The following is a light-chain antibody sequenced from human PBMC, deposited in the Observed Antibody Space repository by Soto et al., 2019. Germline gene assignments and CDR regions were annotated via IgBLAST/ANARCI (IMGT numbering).Light chain of an antibody. CDR2: AAF. V-gene: IGKV1-17*01. Sequence: IQMTQSPSSLCASVGDRVTITFRASQDIRNDLACYQQKPGQAPHLLIFAAFNLQSGVPSRFSGSGSGTEFTLTISSLQPDDFATYYCQQYNSLWTFGQGTKVDI. CDR3: QQYNSLWT. J-gene: IGKJ1*01. CDR1: QDIRND.